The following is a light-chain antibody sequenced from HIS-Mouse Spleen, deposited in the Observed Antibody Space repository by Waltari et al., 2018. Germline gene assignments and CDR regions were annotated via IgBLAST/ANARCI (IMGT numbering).Light chain of an antibody. J-gene: IGLJ3*02. CDR2: EGS. CDR1: RSDVGSYNL. CDR3: CSYAGSSTWV. Sequence: QSALTQPASVSGSPGQSITISCTGTRSDVGSYNLVSWYQQHPGKAPKLMMYEGSKRPSGVSNRFSGSKSGNTASLTISGLQAEDEADYYCCSYAGSSTWVFGGGTKLTVL. V-gene: IGLV2-23*01.